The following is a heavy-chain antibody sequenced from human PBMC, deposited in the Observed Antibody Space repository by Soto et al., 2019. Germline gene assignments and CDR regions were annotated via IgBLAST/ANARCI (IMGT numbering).Heavy chain of an antibody. CDR3: ARGGIAVVKLRGDAFYGMYV. D-gene: IGHD6-19*01. J-gene: IGHJ6*02. V-gene: IGHV3-11*06. CDR1: GFTFSDYY. Sequence: QVQLVESGGSLVKPGGSLRLSCAASGFTFSDYYMSWIRQAPGKGLVWVSDISSSSSYTNYADSVKGRFTISRDNAKNSLYLQRNSLRAEETAVYYCARGGIAVVKLRGDAFYGMYVWGQGTTVTVPS. CDR2: ISSSSSYT.